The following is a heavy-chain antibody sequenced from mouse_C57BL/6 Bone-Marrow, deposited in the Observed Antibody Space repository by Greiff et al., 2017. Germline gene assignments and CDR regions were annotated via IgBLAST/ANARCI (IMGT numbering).Heavy chain of an antibody. CDR2: IGNKANGYTT. D-gene: IGHD4-1*01. V-gene: IGHV7-3*01. J-gene: IGHJ4*01. Sequence: EVNLVESGGGLVQPGGSLSLSCAASGFTFTDYYMSWVRQPPGKALEWLGFIGNKANGYTTEYSETVKGRFTISRDNYQCILHHQMHALRAEDNATYYCARLYWDDYARYYWGQGTAVTVSS. CDR1: GFTFTDYY. CDR3: ARLYWDDYARYY.